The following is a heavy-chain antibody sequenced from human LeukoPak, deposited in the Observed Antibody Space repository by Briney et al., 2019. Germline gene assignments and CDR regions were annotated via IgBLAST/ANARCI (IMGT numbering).Heavy chain of an antibody. V-gene: IGHV3-11*05. CDR3: ARDRVRVTTVFTWEVYYYGMDV. D-gene: IGHD4-17*01. Sequence: PEGSLRLSCAASGFTFSDYYMSWIRQAPGKGLEWVSYISSSSSYTNYADSVKGRFTISRDNAKNSLYLQMNSLRAEDTAVYYCARDRVRVTTVFTWEVYYYGMDVWGQGTTVTVSS. CDR1: GFTFSDYY. CDR2: ISSSSSYT. J-gene: IGHJ6*02.